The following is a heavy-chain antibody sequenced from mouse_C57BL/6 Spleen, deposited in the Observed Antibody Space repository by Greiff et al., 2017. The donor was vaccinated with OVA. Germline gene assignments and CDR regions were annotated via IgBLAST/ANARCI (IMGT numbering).Heavy chain of an antibody. CDR1: GYTFTDYY. V-gene: IGHV1-26*01. J-gene: IGHJ4*01. CDR2: INPNNGGT. D-gene: IGHD2-1*01. CDR3: AREGYYGNYRFFYAMDY. Sequence: VQLQQSGPELVKPGASVKISCKASGYTFTDYYMNWVKQSHGKSLEWIGDINPNNGGTSYNQKFKGKATLTVDKSSSPAYMELRSLTSEDSAVYYCAREGYYGNYRFFYAMDYWGQGTSVTVSS.